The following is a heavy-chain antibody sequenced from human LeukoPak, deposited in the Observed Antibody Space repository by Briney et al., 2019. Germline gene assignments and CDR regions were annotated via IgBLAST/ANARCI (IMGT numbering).Heavy chain of an antibody. CDR2: ISPYNGNT. CDR3: ARVQIVAVPAANAFDI. V-gene: IGHV1-18*01. CDR1: GYVFTRYG. Sequence: GASVKVSCKASGYVFTRYGISWVRQAPGQGLEWMGWISPYNGNTNYAQMLQGRVTMTTDTSTSTAYMELRSLTSDDTAVYYCARVQIVAVPAANAFDIWGQGTMVTVSS. J-gene: IGHJ3*02. D-gene: IGHD2-2*01.